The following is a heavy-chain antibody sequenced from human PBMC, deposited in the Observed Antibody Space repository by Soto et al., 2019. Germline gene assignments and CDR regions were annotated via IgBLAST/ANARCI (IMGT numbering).Heavy chain of an antibody. V-gene: IGHV3-23*01. CDR2: ISGNGGVA. J-gene: IGHJ4*02. CDR1: GFNFNIYA. CDR3: ARDDARYDVLTAFYFDQ. D-gene: IGHD3-9*01. Sequence: PGGSLIPSFAASGFNFNIYAMSWVRQAPGRGLECVSGISGNGGVAYYADSVKGRFTISRDNSKNTLNLQMNGLIAEDTAVYFCARDDARYDVLTAFYFDQWGQGT.